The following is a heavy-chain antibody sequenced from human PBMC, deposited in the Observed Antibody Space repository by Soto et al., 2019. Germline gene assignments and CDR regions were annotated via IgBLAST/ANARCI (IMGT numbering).Heavy chain of an antibody. CDR3: ARDGRGSRSVAGSHCHDGMDV. D-gene: IGHD6-6*01. CDR1: GYTFSSYG. Sequence: ASANFSCKASGYTFSSYGISRVRQAPGPGLEWLGRISASSGNTNYAKKLKGRVTMATDTSTSTVYMELRSLRSDATAVYYCARDGRGSRSVAGSHCHDGMDVWGRGSKVT. CDR2: ISASSGNT. V-gene: IGHV1-18*01. J-gene: IGHJ6*02.